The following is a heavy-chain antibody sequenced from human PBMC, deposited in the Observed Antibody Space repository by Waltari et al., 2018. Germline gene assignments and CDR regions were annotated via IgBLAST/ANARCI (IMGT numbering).Heavy chain of an antibody. Sequence: EVKLVESGGGLVQPGGSPRLSCAAYGFIVSRNYVGWVRQAPGKGLEWVSVIFTDGRTYYADSVKGRFTVSRDNSKNTVYLQMSNLRVEDTAMYYCVRERSDSLDSWGQGTLVTVSS. D-gene: IGHD3-22*01. CDR1: GFIVSRNY. CDR2: IFTDGRT. J-gene: IGHJ4*02. V-gene: IGHV3-53*01. CDR3: VRERSDSLDS.